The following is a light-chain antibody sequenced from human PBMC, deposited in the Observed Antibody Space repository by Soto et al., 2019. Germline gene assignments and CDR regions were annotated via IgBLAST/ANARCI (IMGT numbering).Light chain of an antibody. CDR2: AAS. CDR1: QSIVTY. Sequence: DIHMTQSPSSLSASVWDRVTITCRASQSIVTYLNWYLQKPGKAPKLLIYAASNLRSGVPSRFSGSGSGTEFTLTISSLQPDDFATYYCQHYNSYSEAFGQGTKVDIK. J-gene: IGKJ1*01. CDR3: QHYNSYSEA. V-gene: IGKV1-39*01.